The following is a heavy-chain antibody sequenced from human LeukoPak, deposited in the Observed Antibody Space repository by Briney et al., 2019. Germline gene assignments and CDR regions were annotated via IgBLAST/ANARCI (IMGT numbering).Heavy chain of an antibody. CDR3: ASLRYGDYGMDV. J-gene: IGHJ6*02. D-gene: IGHD4-17*01. V-gene: IGHV4-59*01. Sequence: SETLSLTCTVSGGSISSYYWSWIRQPPGKGLEWIGYIYYSGSTNYNPSLKSRVTISVYTSKNQFSLKLSSVPAADTAVYYCASLRYGDYGMDVWGQGTTVTVSS. CDR1: GGSISSYY. CDR2: IYYSGST.